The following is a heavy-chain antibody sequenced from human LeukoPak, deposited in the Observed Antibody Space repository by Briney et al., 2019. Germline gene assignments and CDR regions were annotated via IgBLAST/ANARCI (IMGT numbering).Heavy chain of an antibody. CDR1: GYTFTSYG. V-gene: IGHV1-18*01. CDR3: ARVKERYYYYGMDV. J-gene: IGHJ6*02. Sequence: ASVKVSCKASGYTFTSYGISWVRQAPGQGLEWMGWISAYNGNTNYAQKLQGRFTMTTDTSTSTAYMELRSLRSDDTAVYYCARVKERYYYYGMDVWGQGTTVTVSS. CDR2: ISAYNGNT.